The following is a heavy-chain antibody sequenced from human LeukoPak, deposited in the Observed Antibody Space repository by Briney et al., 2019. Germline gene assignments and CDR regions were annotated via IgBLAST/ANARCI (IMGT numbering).Heavy chain of an antibody. CDR2: ISTSSSTI. V-gene: IGHV3-48*04. D-gene: IGHD5-18*01. CDR1: GFTFSSYN. J-gene: IGHJ4*02. CDR3: ARELGYSYGSPLDY. Sequence: GGSLRLSCAASGFTFSSYNMNWVRQAPGKGLEWVSYISTSSSTIYYADSVKGRFTISRDNAKNSLYLQMNSLRAEDTAVYYCARELGYSYGSPLDYWGQGTLVTVSS.